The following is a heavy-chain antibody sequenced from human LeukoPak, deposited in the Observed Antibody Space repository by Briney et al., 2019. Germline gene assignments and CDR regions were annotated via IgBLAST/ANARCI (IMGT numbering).Heavy chain of an antibody. CDR3: ARDVDPEYSSSSGFDY. CDR2: ISSSSSYI. CDR1: GFTFSSYS. J-gene: IGHJ4*02. V-gene: IGHV3-21*01. D-gene: IGHD6-6*01. Sequence: GGALRLSCAASGFTFSSYSMNWVRQAPGKGLEWVSSISSSSSYIYYADSVKGRFTISRDNAKNSLYLQMNSLRAEDTAVYYCARDVDPEYSSSSGFDYWGQGTLVTVSS.